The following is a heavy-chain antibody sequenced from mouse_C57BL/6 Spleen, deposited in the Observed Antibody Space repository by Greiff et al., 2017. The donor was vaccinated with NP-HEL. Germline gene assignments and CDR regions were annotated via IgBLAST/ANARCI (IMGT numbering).Heavy chain of an antibody. CDR1: GYSFTDYN. V-gene: IGHV1-39*01. J-gene: IGHJ4*01. Sequence: VQLQQSGPELVKPGASVKISCKASGYSFTDYNMNWVKQSNGKSLEWIGVINPNYGTTSYNQKFKGKATLTVDQSSITAYMQLNSLSSEDSAVYYCARRVLRPSYAMDYWGQGTSVTVSS. CDR2: INPNYGTT. CDR3: ARRVLRPSYAMDY. D-gene: IGHD1-2*01.